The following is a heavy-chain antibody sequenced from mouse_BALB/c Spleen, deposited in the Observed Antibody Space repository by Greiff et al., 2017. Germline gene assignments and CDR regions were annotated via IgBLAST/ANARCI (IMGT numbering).Heavy chain of an antibody. CDR2: ISSGSSTI. Sequence: EVQGVESGGGLVQPGGSRKLSCAASGFTFSSFGMHWVRQAPEKGLEWVAYISSGSSTIYYADTVKGRFTISRDNPKNTLFLQMTSLRSEDTAMYYCARSGYGYRYFDYWGQGTTRTVSS. CDR3: ARSGYGYRYFDY. D-gene: IGHD1-2*01. V-gene: IGHV5-17*02. J-gene: IGHJ2*01. CDR1: GFTFSSFG.